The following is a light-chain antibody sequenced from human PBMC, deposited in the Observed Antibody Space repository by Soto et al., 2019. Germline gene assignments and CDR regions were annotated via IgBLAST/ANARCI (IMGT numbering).Light chain of an antibody. J-gene: IGLJ2*01. V-gene: IGLV3-21*04. CDR2: YDS. CDR3: QVWDSSSDLV. CDR1: NIGSKS. Sequence: SYVLTQPPSVSVAPGKTARITCGGNNIGSKSVHWYQQKPGQAPVLVIYYDSDRPSGIPERFSGSNSGNTATLTISRVEAGDEADYYCQVWDSSSDLVFGGGTQLPS.